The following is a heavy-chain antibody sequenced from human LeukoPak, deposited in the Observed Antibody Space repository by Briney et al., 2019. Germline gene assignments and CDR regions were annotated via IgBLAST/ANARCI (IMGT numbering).Heavy chain of an antibody. Sequence: GGSLRLSCVASGITFTNAWMSWVRQAPGKGLEWVGRIKSKTDGGTTDYAAPVKGRFTISRDDSKNTMYLQMNSLKTEDTAIYYCTTDWGLDPWGQGTLVTVSS. CDR3: TTDWGLDP. D-gene: IGHD3-16*01. CDR2: IKSKTDGGTT. V-gene: IGHV3-15*01. CDR1: GITFTNAW. J-gene: IGHJ5*02.